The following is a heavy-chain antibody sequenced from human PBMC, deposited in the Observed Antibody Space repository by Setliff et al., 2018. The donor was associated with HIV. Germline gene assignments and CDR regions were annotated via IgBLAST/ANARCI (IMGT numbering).Heavy chain of an antibody. J-gene: IGHJ4*02. Sequence: GGSLRLSCAASGFTSGFAFSHYWMHWVRQVPGKGLVWVSRITNDVSATTYADFVKGRFTISRDNAKNTHYLQMTSLRPEDTAVYYCGVSGGSSPGYWGPGTLVTVSS. CDR1: GFAFSHYW. D-gene: IGHD2-15*01. CDR3: GVSGGSSPGY. V-gene: IGHV3-74*01. CDR2: ITNDVSAT.